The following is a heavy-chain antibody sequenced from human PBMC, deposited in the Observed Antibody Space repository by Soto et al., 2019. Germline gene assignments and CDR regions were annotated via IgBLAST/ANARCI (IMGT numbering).Heavy chain of an antibody. CDR3: AKGSASSRPYYFDY. Sequence: GSLRLSCAASGFTFSSYAMSWVRQSPGKGLEWVSAITGSGGDTYHADSVKGRFTISRDNTKSTLYLQMNSLKAEDTAVYYCAKGSASSRPYYFDYWGQGTLVTVS. CDR1: GFTFSSYA. J-gene: IGHJ4*02. D-gene: IGHD2-2*01. CDR2: ITGSGGDT. V-gene: IGHV3-23*01.